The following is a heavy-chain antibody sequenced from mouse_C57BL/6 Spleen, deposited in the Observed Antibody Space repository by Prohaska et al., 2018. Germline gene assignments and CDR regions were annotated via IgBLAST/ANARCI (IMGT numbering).Heavy chain of an antibody. CDR1: GFSLTSYG. V-gene: IGHV2-6*03. CDR2: IWSDGST. J-gene: IGHJ1*03. Sequence: QVQLKESGPGLVAPSQSLSITCTVSGFSLTSYGVHWVSQPPGKGLEWLEVIWSDGSTTYNSALKSRLSISNDNSKSQVFLKMNSLQTDDTAMYYCARHVYDGYYWYFDVWGTGTTVTVSS. CDR3: ARHVYDGYYWYFDV. D-gene: IGHD2-3*01.